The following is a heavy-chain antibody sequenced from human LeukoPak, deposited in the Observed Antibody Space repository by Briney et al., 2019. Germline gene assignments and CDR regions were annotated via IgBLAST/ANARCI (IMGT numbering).Heavy chain of an antibody. J-gene: IGHJ5*02. Sequence: GGSLRLSCAASGFTFSTYAMSWVRQAPGRGLEWVSAISGSVSSTYYADSVKGRFTISRDNSKNTLYLQMNSLRAEDTAVYYCAKGVSSVVYALNWFDPWGQGTLVTVSS. V-gene: IGHV3-23*01. CDR2: ISGSVSST. CDR1: GFTFSTYA. CDR3: AKGVSSVVYALNWFDP. D-gene: IGHD2-8*02.